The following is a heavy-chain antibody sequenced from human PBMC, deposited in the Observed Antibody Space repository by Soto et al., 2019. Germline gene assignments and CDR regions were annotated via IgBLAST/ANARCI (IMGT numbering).Heavy chain of an antibody. CDR1: GFNFGTYT. D-gene: IGHD3-3*01. Sequence: LQLLESGGNLVHPGGSLTLSCAAAGFNFGTYTMSWVRQAPGKGPEWVAGFYGGGSSSTFYADSVKGRFTISRDNSQNMVFLRMNSLRAEDTAVYYCTKDHHPDGIWSFDCWGRGTLVTVSS. J-gene: IGHJ4*02. CDR2: FYGGGSSST. CDR3: TKDHHPDGIWSFDC. V-gene: IGHV3-23*03.